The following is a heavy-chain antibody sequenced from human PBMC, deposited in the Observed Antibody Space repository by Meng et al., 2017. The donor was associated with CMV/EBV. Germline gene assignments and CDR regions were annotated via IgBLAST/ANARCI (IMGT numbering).Heavy chain of an antibody. Sequence: GESLKISCAASGFTFSSYWMSWVRQAPGKGLEWVANIKQDGSEKYYVDSVKGRFTISRDNAKNSLYLQMNSLRAEDTAVYYCARDSRDYDFWSGRRRYYYYGMDVWGQGTTVTVSS. D-gene: IGHD3-3*01. V-gene: IGHV3-7*01. CDR3: ARDSRDYDFWSGRRRYYYYGMDV. CDR1: GFTFSSYW. J-gene: IGHJ6*02. CDR2: IKQDGSEK.